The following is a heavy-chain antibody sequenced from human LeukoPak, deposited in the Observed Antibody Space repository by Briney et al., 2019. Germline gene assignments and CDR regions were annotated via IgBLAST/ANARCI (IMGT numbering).Heavy chain of an antibody. D-gene: IGHD5-24*01. J-gene: IGHJ4*02. V-gene: IGHV3-7*04. CDR3: TRVGYIDEGIDY. CDR1: GFPLSGYW. CDR2: IKQDGSKK. Sequence: PGGSLELSWLPSGFPLSGYWRTWVRQAPGKGRGWVANIKQDGSKKSYVDSVKGRFTISRDNAKNSLYLQMNSLRAEDTAIYYCTRVGYIDEGIDYWGQGTLVTVSS.